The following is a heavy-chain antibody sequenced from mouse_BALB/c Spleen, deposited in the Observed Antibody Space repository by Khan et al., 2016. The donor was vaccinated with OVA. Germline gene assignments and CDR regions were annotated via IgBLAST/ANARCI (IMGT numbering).Heavy chain of an antibody. V-gene: IGHV14-1*02. J-gene: IGHJ3*01. CDR3: ARAGEFAWFGY. Sequence: VQLKQSGAELVRPGALVKLSCKASGFNIKDYYIHWVKQRPEQGLEWIGWIDPENGKSIYDPKFQDKASITADTSSNTAYLQLSSLTSEDTAVYYCARAGEFAWFGYWGQGTLVTVSA. CDR2: IDPENGKS. CDR1: GFNIKDYY.